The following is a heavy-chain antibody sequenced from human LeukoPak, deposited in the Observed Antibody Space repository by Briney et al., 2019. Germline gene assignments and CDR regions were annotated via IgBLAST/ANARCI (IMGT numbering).Heavy chain of an antibody. CDR3: AGFSSGFYFDY. V-gene: IGHV4-30-4*01. Sequence: SETLSLTCTVSGGSISSGDYYWSWIRQPPGKGLEWIGYIYYSGSTYYNPSLKSRVTISVDTSKNQFSLKLSSVTAADTAVYYCAGFSSGFYFDYWGQGTLVTVSS. CDR1: GGSISSGDYY. J-gene: IGHJ4*02. CDR2: IYYSGST. D-gene: IGHD3-22*01.